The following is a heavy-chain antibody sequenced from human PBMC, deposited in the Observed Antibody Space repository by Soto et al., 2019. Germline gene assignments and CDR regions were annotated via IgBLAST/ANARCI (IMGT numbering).Heavy chain of an antibody. CDR3: GEGLGGGWYYFDY. J-gene: IGHJ4*02. V-gene: IGHV1-18*01. CDR2: ITVNSGNT. Sequence: QGQLVQSGVEVKKPGASVKVSCKASGYTFISYGIGWVRQAPGQGLEWMGWITVNSGNTNYPQKFQGRVTMTTDTSTSTAYMELRSLTSDDTAVYYCGEGLGGGWYYFDYWGPGTLVTVSS. D-gene: IGHD6-19*01. CDR1: GYTFISYG.